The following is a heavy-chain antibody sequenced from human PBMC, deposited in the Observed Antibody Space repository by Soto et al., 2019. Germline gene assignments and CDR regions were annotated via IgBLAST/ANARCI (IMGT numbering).Heavy chain of an antibody. CDR3: ARSFRISYDILTLNWFDP. D-gene: IGHD3-9*01. J-gene: IGHJ5*02. CDR1: GYTFTSYG. Sequence: ASVKVSCKASGYTFTSYGISRVRQAPGQGLEWMGWISAYNGNTNYAQKLQGRVTMTTDTSTSTAYMELRSLRSDDTAVYYCARSFRISYDILTLNWFDPWGQGTLVTVS. V-gene: IGHV1-18*04. CDR2: ISAYNGNT.